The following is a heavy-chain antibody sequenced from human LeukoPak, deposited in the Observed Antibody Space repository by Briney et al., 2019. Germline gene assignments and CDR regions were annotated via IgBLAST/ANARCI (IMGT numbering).Heavy chain of an antibody. J-gene: IGHJ3*02. CDR2: IYYSGST. CDR1: GGSFSGYY. Sequence: SETLSLTCAVYGGSFSGYYWSWIRQPPGKGLEWIGYIYYSGSTNYNPSLKSRVTISVDTSKNQFSLRLSSVTAADTAVYYCASGSYYAFDIWGQGTMVTVSS. V-gene: IGHV4-59*01. D-gene: IGHD1-26*01. CDR3: ASGSYYAFDI.